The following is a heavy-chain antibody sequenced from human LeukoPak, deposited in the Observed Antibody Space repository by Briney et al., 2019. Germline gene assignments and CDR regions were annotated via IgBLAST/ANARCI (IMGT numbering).Heavy chain of an antibody. Sequence: SETLSLTCTVSGGSISSYYWSWIRQPPGKGLEWIGYIYYSGSTNYNPSLKSRVTISVDTSKNQFSLKLISVTAADTAVYYCARLAVRGVWEVDWFDPWGQGTLVTVSS. D-gene: IGHD3-10*01. CDR2: IYYSGST. J-gene: IGHJ5*02. CDR3: ARLAVRGVWEVDWFDP. V-gene: IGHV4-59*08. CDR1: GGSISSYY.